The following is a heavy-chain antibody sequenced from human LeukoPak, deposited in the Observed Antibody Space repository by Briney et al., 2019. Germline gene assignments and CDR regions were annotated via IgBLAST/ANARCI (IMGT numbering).Heavy chain of an antibody. J-gene: IGHJ6*04. CDR2: INHSGST. V-gene: IGHV4-34*01. CDR1: GGSFSGYY. CDR3: ARIGVSAYYYYYYGMDV. Sequence: PSETLSLTCAVYGGSFSGYYWSWIRQHPGKGLEWIGEINHSGSTNYNPSLKSRVNISVDTSKNQFSLKLSSVTAADTAVYYCARIGVSAYYYYYYGMDVWGEGTTVTVSS. D-gene: IGHD3-10*01.